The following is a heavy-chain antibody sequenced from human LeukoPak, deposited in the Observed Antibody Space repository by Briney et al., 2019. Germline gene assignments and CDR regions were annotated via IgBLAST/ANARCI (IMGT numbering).Heavy chain of an antibody. V-gene: IGHV1-69*01. CDR3: ARAKGGTNCYYGSGRDNWFDP. D-gene: IGHD3-10*01. J-gene: IGHJ5*02. CDR1: GGTFSSYA. Sequence: SVKVSCKASGGTFSSYAISWVRQAPGQGLEWMGGIIPIFGTANYAQKFQGRVTITADESTSTAYMELSSLRSEDTAVYYCARAKGGTNCYYGSGRDNWFDPWGQGTLVTVSS. CDR2: IIPIFGTA.